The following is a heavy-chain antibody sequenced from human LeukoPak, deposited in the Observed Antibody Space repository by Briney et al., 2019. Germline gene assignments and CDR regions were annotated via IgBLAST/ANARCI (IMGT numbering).Heavy chain of an antibody. CDR1: GGSFSGYY. J-gene: IGHJ3*02. CDR3: ARGGEWLADAFDI. CDR2: INHSGST. D-gene: IGHD6-19*01. Sequence: SETLSLTCAVYGGSFSGYYWSWIRQPPGKGLEWIGEINHSGSTNYNPSLKSRVTISVDTSKNQFSLKLSSVTAADTAVYYCARGGEWLADAFDIWGQGTMDTVSS. V-gene: IGHV4-34*01.